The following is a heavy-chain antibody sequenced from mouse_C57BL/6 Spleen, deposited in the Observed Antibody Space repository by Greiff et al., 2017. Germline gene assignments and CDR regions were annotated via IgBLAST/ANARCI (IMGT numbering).Heavy chain of an antibody. CDR1: GYTFTDYY. CDR2: INPNNGGT. CDR3: ARRSYYSNYGYFDY. Sequence: VQLQQSGPELVKPGASVKISCKASGYTFTDYYMNWVKQSHGKSLEWIGDINPNNGGTSYNQKFKGKATLTVDTSSSTAYMELRSLTSEDSAVYYGARRSYYSNYGYFDYWGQGTTLTVSS. D-gene: IGHD2-5*01. J-gene: IGHJ2*01. V-gene: IGHV1-26*01.